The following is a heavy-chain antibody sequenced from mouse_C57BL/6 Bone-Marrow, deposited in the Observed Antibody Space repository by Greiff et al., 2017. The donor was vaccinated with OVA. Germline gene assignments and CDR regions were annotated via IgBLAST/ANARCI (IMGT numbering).Heavy chain of an antibody. CDR2: IDPENGDT. D-gene: IGHD1-1*01. J-gene: IGHJ2*01. Sequence: VQLKQSGAELVRPGASVKLSCTASGFNIKDDYMHWVKQRPEQGLEWIGWIDPENGDTEYASKFQGKATITADTSSNTAYLQLSSLTSKDTAVYYCTTLLYYFDYWGQGTTLTVSS. CDR3: TTLLYYFDY. CDR1: GFNIKDDY. V-gene: IGHV14-4*01.